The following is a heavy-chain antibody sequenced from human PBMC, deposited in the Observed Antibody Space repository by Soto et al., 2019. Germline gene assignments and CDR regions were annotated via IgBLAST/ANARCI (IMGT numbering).Heavy chain of an antibody. Sequence: NPSETLSLTCSVSGDSISTVDYFWAWIRQPPGQALEYIGYIYKSTTTYYNPSFEGRVAISLDTSKSQFSLTVTSVTAADPAVYFCARGRYCLTGRCFPNWFDSWGQGTLVTVSS. J-gene: IGHJ5*01. CDR3: ARGRYCLTGRCFPNWFDS. CDR2: IYKSTTT. D-gene: IGHD2-15*01. V-gene: IGHV4-30-4*01. CDR1: GDSISTVDYF.